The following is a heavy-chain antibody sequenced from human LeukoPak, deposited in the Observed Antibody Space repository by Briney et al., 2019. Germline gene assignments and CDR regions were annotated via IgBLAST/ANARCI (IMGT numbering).Heavy chain of an antibody. CDR2: INHSGST. D-gene: IGHD3-10*01. CDR3: ARGRVGYYYGSGSYYYGMDV. J-gene: IGHJ6*02. V-gene: IGHV4-34*01. Sequence: SETLSLTCAVYGGPFSGYYWSWIRQPPGKGLEWIGEINHSGSTNYNPSLKSRVTISVDTSKNQFSLKLSSVTAADTAVYYCARGRVGYYYGSGSYYYGMDVWGQGTTVTVSS. CDR1: GGPFSGYY.